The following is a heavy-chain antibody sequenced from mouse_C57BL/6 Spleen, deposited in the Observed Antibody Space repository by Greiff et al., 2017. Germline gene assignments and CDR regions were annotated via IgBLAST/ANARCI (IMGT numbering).Heavy chain of an antibody. J-gene: IGHJ4*01. CDR1: GFTFSSYG. D-gene: IGHD2-1*01. CDR2: ISSGGSYT. V-gene: IGHV5-6*01. CDR3: ARQGSTMAPMDY. Sequence: EVKLMESGGDLVKPGGSLKLSCAASGFTFSSYGMSWVRQTPDKRLEWVATISSGGSYTYYPDSVKGRFTISRDNAKNTLYLQMSSLKSEDTAMYYCARQGSTMAPMDYWGQGTSVTVSS.